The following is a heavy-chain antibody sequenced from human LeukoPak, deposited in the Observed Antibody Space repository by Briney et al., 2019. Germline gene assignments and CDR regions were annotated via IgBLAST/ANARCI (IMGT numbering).Heavy chain of an antibody. CDR2: INTDGSTT. CDR3: ARGSSSNWYHQLEYYYYYMDV. CDR1: GFTFSNYW. Sequence: HPGGSLRLSCAASGFTFSNYWIHWVRQAPGKVLVWVSRINTDGSTTSYADSVKGRFTISRDNSTNALYLKMNSLRPDDPAAYYSARGSSSNWYHQLEYYYYYMDVWGKGTTVTVSS. V-gene: IGHV3-74*01. D-gene: IGHD6-13*01. J-gene: IGHJ6*03.